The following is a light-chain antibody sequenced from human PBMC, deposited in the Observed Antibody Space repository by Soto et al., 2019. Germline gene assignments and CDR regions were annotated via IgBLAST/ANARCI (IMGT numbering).Light chain of an antibody. Sequence: QSALTQPASVSGSPGQSITISCTGTSSDVGGYNYVSWYQQHPGKAPKLMIYEVSNRPSGVPDRFSGSKSGNTASLTVSGLQAEDEGDYYCSSHGGINNVVFGGGTKLTVL. CDR3: SSHGGINNVV. J-gene: IGLJ2*01. V-gene: IGLV2-8*01. CDR1: SSDVGGYNY. CDR2: EVS.